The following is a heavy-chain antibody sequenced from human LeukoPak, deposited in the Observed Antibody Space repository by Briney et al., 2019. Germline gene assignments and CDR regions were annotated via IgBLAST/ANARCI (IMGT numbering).Heavy chain of an antibody. CDR3: ARGESRADY. Sequence: GGSLRLSCAASGFTFRSYNMNWVRQAPGNRPEWVSSISSSSSYIYYADSVKGRFTISRDNAKNSLYLQMNSLRAEDTALYYCARGESRADYCGQGTLVTVSS. V-gene: IGHV3-21*01. CDR1: GFTFRSYN. CDR2: ISSSSSYI. J-gene: IGHJ4*02.